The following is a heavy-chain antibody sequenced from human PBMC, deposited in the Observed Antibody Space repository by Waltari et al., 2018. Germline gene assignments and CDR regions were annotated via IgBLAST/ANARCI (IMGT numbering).Heavy chain of an antibody. CDR3: ATGAGYGHIRFLRYFDL. Sequence: QVQLVQSGAEVKKPGASVKVSCKVSGYTLTELSMHWVRQARGKGLEWMGGFDPEDGETIYAQKFQGRVTMTEDTSTDTAYMELSSLRSEDTAVYYCATGAGYGHIRFLRYFDLWGRGTLVTVSS. J-gene: IGHJ2*01. D-gene: IGHD5-18*01. CDR1: GYTLTELS. CDR2: FDPEDGET. V-gene: IGHV1-24*01.